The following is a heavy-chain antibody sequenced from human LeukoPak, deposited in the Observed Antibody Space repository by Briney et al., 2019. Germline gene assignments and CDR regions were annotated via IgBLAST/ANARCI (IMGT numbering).Heavy chain of an antibody. D-gene: IGHD2-15*01. Sequence: GGSLRLSCAASGFTFSSYAMHWVRQAPGKGLEYVSAISSNGGSIYYANSVKGRFTISRDNSKNTLYLQMGSLRAEDMAVYYCARGVGEYCSGGSCPTVNYFDYWGQGTLVTVSS. CDR3: ARGVGEYCSGGSCPTVNYFDY. CDR2: ISSNGGSI. J-gene: IGHJ4*02. V-gene: IGHV3-64*01. CDR1: GFTFSSYA.